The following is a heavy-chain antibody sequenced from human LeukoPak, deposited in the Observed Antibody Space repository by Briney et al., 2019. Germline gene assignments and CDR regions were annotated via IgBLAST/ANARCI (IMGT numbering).Heavy chain of an antibody. Sequence: ASAKVSCKASGYTFTSYDINWVRQATGQGLEWMGWMNPNSGNTGYAQKFQGRVTMTRSTSISTAYMELSSLRSEDTAVYYCARGVDILTGSNWFDPWGQGTLVTVSS. D-gene: IGHD3-9*01. CDR2: MNPNSGNT. CDR3: ARGVDILTGSNWFDP. V-gene: IGHV1-8*01. CDR1: GYTFTSYD. J-gene: IGHJ5*02.